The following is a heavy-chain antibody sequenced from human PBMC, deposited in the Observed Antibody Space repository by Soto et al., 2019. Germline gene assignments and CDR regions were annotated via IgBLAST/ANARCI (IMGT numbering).Heavy chain of an antibody. CDR2: ISGDGINT. CDR1: GFNFGLFV. J-gene: IGHJ4*02. V-gene: IGHV3-30*03. D-gene: IGHD1-26*01. Sequence: QIQLVESGGDVVQPGKSLRLSCAASGFNFGLFVMHWVRQAPGKGLEWVAFISGDGINTQYADSVRGRFTLSRDYSRKTMYLQMDSLRDEDTALYYCARGNLSFDFDSWGLGTLVTVSS. CDR3: ARGNLSFDFDS.